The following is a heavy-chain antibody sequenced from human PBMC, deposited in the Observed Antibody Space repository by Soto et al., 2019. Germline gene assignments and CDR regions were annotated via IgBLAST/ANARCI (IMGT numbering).Heavy chain of an antibody. CDR2: ISSSSSYI. J-gene: IGHJ4*02. CDR3: ARDLRNVDTAMVRDFDY. CDR1: GFTFSSYS. Sequence: LRLSCAASGFTFSSYSMNWVRQAPGKGLEWVSSISSSSSYIYYADSVKGRFTISRDSAKNSLYLQMNSLRAEDTAVYYCARDLRNVDTAMVRDFDYWGQGTLVTVSS. V-gene: IGHV3-21*01. D-gene: IGHD5-18*01.